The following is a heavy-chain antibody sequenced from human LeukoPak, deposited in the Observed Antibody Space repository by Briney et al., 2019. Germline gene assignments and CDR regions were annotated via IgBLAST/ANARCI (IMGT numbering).Heavy chain of an antibody. Sequence: RGALRLSCAASGFTFCSYSMNWVRQAPGKGLEWVSSISSSSSYIYYADSVKGRFTISRDNAKNSLYLQMNSLRAEDTAVYYCARTDIVVVPAATGDYYYYGMDVWGQGTTVTVSS. CDR1: GFTFCSYS. V-gene: IGHV3-21*01. CDR2: ISSSSSYI. D-gene: IGHD2-2*01. J-gene: IGHJ6*02. CDR3: ARTDIVVVPAATGDYYYYGMDV.